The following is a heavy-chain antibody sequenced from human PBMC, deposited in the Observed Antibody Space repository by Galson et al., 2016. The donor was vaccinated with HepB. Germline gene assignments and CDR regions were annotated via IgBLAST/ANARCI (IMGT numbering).Heavy chain of an antibody. J-gene: IGHJ4*02. Sequence: SLRLSCAASGFTFSTYNMNWVRQAPGKGLEWVSYISSSSSSLYYADSVKGRFTISRDNSNNTLYLQMNSLTTEDTAVYYCARDDYSGGRGSPDYWGQGTLGTVSA. V-gene: IGHV3-48*01. CDR1: GFTFSTYN. CDR3: ARDDYSGGRGSPDY. D-gene: IGHD4/OR15-4a*01. CDR2: ISSSSSSL.